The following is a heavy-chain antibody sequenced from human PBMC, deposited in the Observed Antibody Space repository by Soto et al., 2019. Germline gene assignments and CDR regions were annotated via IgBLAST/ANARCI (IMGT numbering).Heavy chain of an antibody. D-gene: IGHD4-17*01. Sequence: EVQLVESGGGLVQPGGSLRFSCAASGITFSSYSMNWVRQAPGKGLEWVSYISSSSSTIYYADSVKGRFTISRDNAKNSLYLQMNSLRDEDTAVYYCASMYDYQVNYYYYGMDVWGQGTTVTVSS. J-gene: IGHJ6*02. CDR1: GITFSSYS. V-gene: IGHV3-48*02. CDR3: ASMYDYQVNYYYYGMDV. CDR2: ISSSSSTI.